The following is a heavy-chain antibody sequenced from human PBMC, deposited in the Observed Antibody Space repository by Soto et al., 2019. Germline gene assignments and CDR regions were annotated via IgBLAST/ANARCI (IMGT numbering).Heavy chain of an antibody. CDR1: GGSISSGDYY. J-gene: IGHJ5*02. D-gene: IGHD6-6*01. CDR2: IYYSGST. CDR3: ARERPDGPRLAP. V-gene: IGHV4-30-4*01. Sequence: SETLSLTCTVSGGSISSGDYYWSWIRQPPGKGLEWIGYIYYSGSTYYNPSLKSRVIISVDTSKNQFSLKLSSVTAADTAVYYCARERPDGPRLAPGGQETLVPVSS.